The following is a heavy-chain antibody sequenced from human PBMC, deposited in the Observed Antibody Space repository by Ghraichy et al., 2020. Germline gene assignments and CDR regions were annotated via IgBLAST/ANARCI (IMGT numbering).Heavy chain of an antibody. V-gene: IGHV3-30-3*01. CDR1: GFRISTYA. CDR3: ARDGPQGVANTRGDAFDI. D-gene: IGHD5-12*01. J-gene: IGHJ3*02. Sequence: GGSLRLSCVASGFRISTYAMHWVRQAPGKGLEWVAVISFDGSRKYNADAVKGRFTISRDSSKNTLYLQMNSLRTDDTAVYYCARDGPQGVANTRGDAFDIWGEGTMFT. CDR2: ISFDGSRK.